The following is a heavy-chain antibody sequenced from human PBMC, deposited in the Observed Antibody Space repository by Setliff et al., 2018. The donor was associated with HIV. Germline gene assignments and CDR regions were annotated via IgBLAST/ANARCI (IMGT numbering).Heavy chain of an antibody. D-gene: IGHD3-10*01. CDR2: INPNSGGT. CDR1: GYMFSGFH. V-gene: IGHV1-2*06. Sequence: ASVKVSCKASGYMFSGFHMHWVRQAAGQGLEWMGRINPNSGGTNYAQKFQGRATMTRDTSISTAYMELSRLRSDDTAEYYCARDWAEDYYGSGSFQYWGQGTLVTVSS. CDR3: ARDWAEDYYGSGSFQY. J-gene: IGHJ1*01.